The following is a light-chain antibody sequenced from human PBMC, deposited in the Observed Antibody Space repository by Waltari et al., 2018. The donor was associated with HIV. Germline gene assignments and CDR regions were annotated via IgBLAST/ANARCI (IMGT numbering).Light chain of an antibody. CDR2: ASS. CDR1: QSIKRA. CDR3: QQGFSAPRT. J-gene: IGKJ1*01. V-gene: IGKV1-39*01. Sequence: DIQMTQSPSSLSAYIGDSVTITGRASQSIKRAVNWYQQKPGKAPKVLIHASSTLQSGVPSSFSGSCSGTDFTLTINSLQPGDSATYYCQQGFSAPRTFGQGTKVEIK.